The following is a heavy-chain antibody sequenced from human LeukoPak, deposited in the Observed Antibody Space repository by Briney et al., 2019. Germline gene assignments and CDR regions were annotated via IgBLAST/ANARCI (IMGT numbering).Heavy chain of an antibody. CDR2: IYYSGST. Sequence: SETLSLTCTVSGGSISSYYWGWIRQPPGKGLEWIGSIYYSGSTYYNPSLKSRVTISVDTSKNQFSLKLSSVTAADTAVYYCARSYSGYVKWFDPWGQGTLVTVSS. V-gene: IGHV4-39*07. J-gene: IGHJ5*02. D-gene: IGHD5-12*01. CDR1: GGSISSYY. CDR3: ARSYSGYVKWFDP.